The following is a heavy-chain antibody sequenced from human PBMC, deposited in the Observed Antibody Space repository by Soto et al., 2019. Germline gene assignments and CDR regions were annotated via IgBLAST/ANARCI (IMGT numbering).Heavy chain of an antibody. J-gene: IGHJ6*02. CDR3: ARDAYYDMGV. V-gene: IGHV3-74*01. CDR2: IYSDGSTT. CDR1: GFTFSTYW. Sequence: EVQLVESGGGLVQPGGSLRLSCVGSGFTFSTYWMHWVRQAPGKGLVWVSRIYSDGSTTNYADSVKGRFTISRDNAKNTLYLQMNSLRAEDTAVYYCARDAYYDMGVWGRGTTVTVSS.